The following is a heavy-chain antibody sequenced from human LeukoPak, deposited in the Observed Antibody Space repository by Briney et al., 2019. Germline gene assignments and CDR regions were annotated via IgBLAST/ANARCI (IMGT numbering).Heavy chain of an antibody. V-gene: IGHV4-4*07. CDR3: AREITENDAFDI. CDR2: IYTSGST. D-gene: IGHD1-20*01. J-gene: IGHJ3*02. Sequence: SETLSLTCTVSGGSISSYYWSWIRQPAGKGLEWIGRIYTSGSTNYNPSLKSRVTISVDTSKNQFSLKLSSVTAGDTAVYYCAREITENDAFDIWGQGTMVTVSS. CDR1: GGSISSYY.